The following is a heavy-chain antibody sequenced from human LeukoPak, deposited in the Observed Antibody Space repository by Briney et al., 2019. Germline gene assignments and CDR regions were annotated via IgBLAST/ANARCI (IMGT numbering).Heavy chain of an antibody. CDR3: ARGRRRVVVVAATLNWFDP. CDR2: IYHSGST. J-gene: IGHJ5*02. CDR1: GYSISSGYY. D-gene: IGHD2-15*01. V-gene: IGHV4-38-2*02. Sequence: SETLSLTCTVSGYSISSGYYWGWIRQPPGKGLEWIGSIYHSGSTYYNPSLKSRVTISVDTSKNQFSLKLSSVTAADTAVYYCARGRRRVVVVAATLNWFDPWGQGTLVTVSS.